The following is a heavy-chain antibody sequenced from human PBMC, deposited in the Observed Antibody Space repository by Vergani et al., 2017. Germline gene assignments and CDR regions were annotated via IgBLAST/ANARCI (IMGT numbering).Heavy chain of an antibody. CDR1: GGSISSGDYY. J-gene: IGHJ3*02. CDR3: ASRMDDGYPGRDDAFDI. D-gene: IGHD5-24*01. CDR2: VYYSGST. Sequence: QVQLQESGPGMVKTSQTLSLTCPVSGGSISSGDYYWRWIRQPPGKGLEWIVYVYYSGSTYSNPSLKSRVPISVDTSKNQFSLKLSSVNAADTAVYYCASRMDDGYPGRDDAFDIGSQGTMVTVS. V-gene: IGHV4-30-4*01.